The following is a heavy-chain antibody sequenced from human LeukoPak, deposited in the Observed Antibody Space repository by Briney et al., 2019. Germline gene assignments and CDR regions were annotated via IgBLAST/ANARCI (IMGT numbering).Heavy chain of an antibody. V-gene: IGHV3-7*03. D-gene: IGHD6-19*01. Sequence: PGGSLRLSCAASGFTVSSYWMSWVRQAPGKGLEWVANIKQDGSEKYYVDSVKGRFTISRDNAKNSLYLQMNSLRAEDTAVYYCAREAKDDGIAVSGSFDYWGQGTLVTVSS. J-gene: IGHJ4*02. CDR1: GFTVSSYW. CDR2: IKQDGSEK. CDR3: AREAKDDGIAVSGSFDY.